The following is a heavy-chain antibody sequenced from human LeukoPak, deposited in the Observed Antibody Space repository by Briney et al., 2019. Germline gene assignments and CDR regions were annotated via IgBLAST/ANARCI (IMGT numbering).Heavy chain of an antibody. V-gene: IGHV4-34*01. J-gene: IGHJ3*02. CDR2: INHSGST. CDR1: GGSFSGYY. CDR3: ASSRYLGYCSGGSCPHDAFDI. D-gene: IGHD2-15*01. Sequence: SETLSLTCAVYGGSFSGYYWSWIRQPPGKGLEWIGEINHSGSTYYNPSLKSRVTISVDTSKNQFSLKLSSVTAADTAVYYCASSRYLGYCSGGSCPHDAFDIWGQGTMVTVSS.